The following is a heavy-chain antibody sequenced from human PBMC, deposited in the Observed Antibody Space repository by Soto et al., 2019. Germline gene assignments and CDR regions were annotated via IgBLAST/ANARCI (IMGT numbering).Heavy chain of an antibody. D-gene: IGHD3-10*01. J-gene: IGHJ4*02. CDR3: ATNLLTMVRGVTGY. CDR2: FDPEDGET. CDR1: GYTLTEFF. V-gene: IGHV1-24*01. Sequence: PVKVSCKVSGYTLTEFFIHWVRQAPGKGLEWMGGFDPEDGETIYAQKFQGRVTMTEDTSTDTAYMELSSLRSEDTAVYYCATNLLTMVRGVTGYWGQGTLVTVSS.